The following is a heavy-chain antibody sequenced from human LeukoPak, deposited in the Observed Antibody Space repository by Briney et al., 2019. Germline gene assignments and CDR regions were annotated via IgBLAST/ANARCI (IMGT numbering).Heavy chain of an antibody. Sequence: GASVKVSCKASGYTFTGYYMHWVRQVPGQGLEWMGWINPNSGGTKYAQKFQGRVTMTRDTSISTAYMELNRLRSDDTAVYYCARNYYDSGGYSTKFGYWGQGTLVTVSS. CDR3: ARNYYDSGGYSTKFGY. D-gene: IGHD3-22*01. J-gene: IGHJ4*02. V-gene: IGHV1-2*02. CDR1: GYTFTGYY. CDR2: INPNSGGT.